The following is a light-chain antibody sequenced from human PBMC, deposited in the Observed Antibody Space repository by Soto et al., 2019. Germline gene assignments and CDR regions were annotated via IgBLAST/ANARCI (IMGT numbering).Light chain of an antibody. CDR2: EDS. Sequence: QSVLTQPASVSGSPGQSITISCTGTSSDVGSYNLVSWYQQHPGKAPKLMIFEDSKRPSGVSNRFSGSKSGNTASLTISGLQAEDEADYYCCSYIGFVVFGGGTKLPV. CDR3: CSYIGFVV. V-gene: IGLV2-23*01. CDR1: SSDVGSYNL. J-gene: IGLJ3*02.